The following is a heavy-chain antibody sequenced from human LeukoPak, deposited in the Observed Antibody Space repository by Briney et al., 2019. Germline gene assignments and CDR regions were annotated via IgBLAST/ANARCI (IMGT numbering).Heavy chain of an antibody. D-gene: IGHD6-13*01. CDR2: IYDGGRT. CDR3: ARGVPGSGSTWQFDP. CDR1: GGSISGHY. Sequence: SETLSLTCTVSGGSISGHYRTWIRQPPGMGLEWIGYIYDGGRTDYNPSLKRRVTISGDTSKNQFSLKVTSVTAADTAVYYCARGVPGSGSTWQFDPWSQGTLVTVSS. J-gene: IGHJ5*02. V-gene: IGHV4-59*11.